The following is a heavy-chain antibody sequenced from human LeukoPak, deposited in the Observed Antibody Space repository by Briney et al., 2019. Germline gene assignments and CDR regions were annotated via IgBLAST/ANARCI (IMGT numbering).Heavy chain of an antibody. J-gene: IGHJ4*02. CDR2: INHSGST. D-gene: IGHD7-27*01. V-gene: IGHV4-34*01. CDR1: GGSFSGYY. Sequence: KPSETLSLTCAVYGGSFSGYYWSWIRQPPGKGLEWIGEINHSGSTNYNPSLKSRVTISVDTSKNQFSLKLSSVTAADTAVYYCARLSWGFPYYFDYWGQGTLVTVSS. CDR3: ARLSWGFPYYFDY.